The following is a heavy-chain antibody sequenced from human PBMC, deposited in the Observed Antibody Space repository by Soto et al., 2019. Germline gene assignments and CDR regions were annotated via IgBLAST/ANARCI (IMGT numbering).Heavy chain of an antibody. Sequence: SETLSLTCGVSGYSITSGFYWGWVRQSPGKGLEWIGSISYSAKTFYNPSLASRVSIAVDTSKNQLSLRLTSVTAADTALYYCTRGAGAPWVRFDSWGQGTLVTVPS. D-gene: IGHD3-22*01. V-gene: IGHV4-38-2*01. CDR3: TRGAGAPWVRFDS. J-gene: IGHJ4*02. CDR2: ISYSAKT. CDR1: GYSITSGFY.